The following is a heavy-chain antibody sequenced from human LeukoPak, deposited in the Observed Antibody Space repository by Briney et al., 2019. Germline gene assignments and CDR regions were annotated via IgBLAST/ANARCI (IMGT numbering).Heavy chain of an antibody. Sequence: ASVKVSCKASGYTFTSYDINWVRQATGQGLEWMGWMNPNSGNTGYAQKFQGRVTITRNTSIGTAYMELSSLRSEDTAVHYCARVGSIYSSSRGNWFDPWGQGTLVTVSS. CDR1: GYTFTSYD. J-gene: IGHJ5*02. D-gene: IGHD6-13*01. CDR2: MNPNSGNT. CDR3: ARVGSIYSSSRGNWFDP. V-gene: IGHV1-8*03.